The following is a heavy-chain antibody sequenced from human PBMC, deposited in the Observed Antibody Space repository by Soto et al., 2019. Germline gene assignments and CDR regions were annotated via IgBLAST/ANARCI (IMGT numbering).Heavy chain of an antibody. V-gene: IGHV4-31*03. CDR3: ARDIAAAGDDYYYYGMEV. J-gene: IGHJ6*02. D-gene: IGHD6-13*01. CDR1: GGSISSGGYY. CDR2: IYYSGST. Sequence: SETLSLTCTVSGGSISSGGYYWSWIRQHPGKGLEWIGYIYYSGSTYYNPSLKSRVTISVDTSKNQFSLKLSSVTAADTAVYYCARDIAAAGDDYYYYGMEVWGQGTTVTVSS.